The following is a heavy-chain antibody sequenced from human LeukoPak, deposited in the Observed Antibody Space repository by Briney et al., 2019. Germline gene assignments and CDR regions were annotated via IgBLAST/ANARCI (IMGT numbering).Heavy chain of an antibody. V-gene: IGHV3-23*01. CDR2: ISGSGGST. CDR1: GFTFTSYA. J-gene: IGHJ5*02. D-gene: IGHD1-26*01. CDR3: AITGSGSYYRWFDP. Sequence: GGSLRLSCAASGFTFTSYAMSWVRQAPGKGLEWVSTISGSGGSTYYADSVKGRFTISRDNSKNTLYLQMNSLRAEDTAVYYCAITGSGSYYRWFDPWGQGTLVTVSS.